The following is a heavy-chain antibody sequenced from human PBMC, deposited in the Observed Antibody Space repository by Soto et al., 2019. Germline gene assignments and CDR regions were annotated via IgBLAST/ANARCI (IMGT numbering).Heavy chain of an antibody. CDR1: GFTFSSYA. J-gene: IGHJ6*02. CDR2: ISSNGGST. V-gene: IGHV3-64D*08. D-gene: IGHD6-6*01. CDR3: VKAPYSSSHYYYGMDV. Sequence: EGSLRLSCSASGFTFSSYAMHWVRQAPGKGLEYVSAISSNGGSTYYADSVKGRFTISRDNSKNTLYLQMSSLRAEDTAVYYCVKAPYSSSHYYYGMDVWGQGTTVTVSS.